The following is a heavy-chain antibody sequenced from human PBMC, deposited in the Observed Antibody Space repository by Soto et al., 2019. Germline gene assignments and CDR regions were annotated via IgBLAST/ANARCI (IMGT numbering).Heavy chain of an antibody. D-gene: IGHD2-21*02. CDR1: GGSISSGGYY. CDR3: ARAGFGGNSGDNWFDP. J-gene: IGHJ5*02. V-gene: IGHV4-31*03. CDR2: IYYSGST. Sequence: SETLSLTCTVSGGSISSGGYYWSWIRQHPGKGLEWIGYIYYSGSTYYNPSLKSRVTISVDTSKNQFSLKLSSVTAAGTAVYYCARAGFGGNSGDNWFDPWGQGTLVTVSS.